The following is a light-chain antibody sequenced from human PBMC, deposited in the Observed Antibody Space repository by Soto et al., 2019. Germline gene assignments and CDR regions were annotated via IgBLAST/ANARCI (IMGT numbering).Light chain of an antibody. J-gene: IGLJ1*01. Sequence: QSVLAQPASVSGSPEQSVTISCTGTSSDVGTYSLVSWYQQHPGKAPKLIIYEVAERPSGVSNRFSGSKFGNTASLTISGLLPEDEADYYCCSYGGSSALPYVFGTGTKVTVL. V-gene: IGLV2-23*02. CDR2: EVA. CDR1: SSDVGTYSL. CDR3: CSYGGSSALPYV.